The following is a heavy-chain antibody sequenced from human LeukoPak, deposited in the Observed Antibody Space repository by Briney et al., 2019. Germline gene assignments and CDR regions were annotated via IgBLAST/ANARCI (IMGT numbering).Heavy chain of an antibody. CDR2: IYPGDSDT. CDR1: GYSFSSYW. V-gene: IGHV5-51*01. Sequence: GESLKISCQGSGYSFSSYWIGWVRQLPGKGLEWMGIIYPGDSDTKYSPSFQGQVTLSADKSINTVYLQWSSLRASDTAMYYCARHDGGSSGAYWGQGTLVTVSS. J-gene: IGHJ4*02. D-gene: IGHD1-26*01. CDR3: ARHDGGSSGAY.